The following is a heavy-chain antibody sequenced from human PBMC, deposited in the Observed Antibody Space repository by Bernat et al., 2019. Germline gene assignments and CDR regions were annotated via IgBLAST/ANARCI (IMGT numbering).Heavy chain of an antibody. CDR1: GFTFSSYS. CDR3: ARHGPPSGSSSSRAFDY. CDR2: ISSSSSYI. D-gene: IGHD6-6*01. Sequence: EVQLVESGGGLVKPGGSLRLSCAASGFTFSSYSMNWVRQAPGKGLEWVSSISSSSSYIYYADSVKGRFTISRDNAKNSLYLQMNSLRAEDTAVYYCARHGPPSGSSSSRAFDYWGQGTLVTVSS. V-gene: IGHV3-21*01. J-gene: IGHJ4*02.